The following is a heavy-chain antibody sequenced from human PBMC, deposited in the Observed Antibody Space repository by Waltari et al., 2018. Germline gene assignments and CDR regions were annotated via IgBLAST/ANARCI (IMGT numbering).Heavy chain of an antibody. CDR2: INPNSGGT. CDR1: GYTFTGYY. J-gene: IGHJ5*02. V-gene: IGHV1-2*06. CDR3: ARRGTRAAGPRVWFDP. D-gene: IGHD6-13*01. Sequence: QVQLVQSGAEVKKPGASVKVSCKASGYTFTGYYMHWVRRAPGQGLEWMGRINPNSGGTNYAQKFQGRVTMTRDTSISTAYMELSRLRSDDTAVYYCARRGTRAAGPRVWFDPWGQGTLVTVSS.